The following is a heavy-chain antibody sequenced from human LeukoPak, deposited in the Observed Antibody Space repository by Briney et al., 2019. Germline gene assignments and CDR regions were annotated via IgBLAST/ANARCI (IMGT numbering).Heavy chain of an antibody. V-gene: IGHV4-30-4*08. CDR2: IYYSGST. J-gene: IGHJ6*03. CDR3: ARGRGLAAAGTNYMDV. CDR1: GGSISRGDYY. Sequence: SQTLSLTCTVSGGSISRGDYYWSWIRQPPGKGLEWIGYIYYSGSTYYNPSLKSRVTISVDTSKNQFSLKLSSVTAADTAVYYCARGRGLAAAGTNYMDVWGKGTTVTVSS. D-gene: IGHD6-13*01.